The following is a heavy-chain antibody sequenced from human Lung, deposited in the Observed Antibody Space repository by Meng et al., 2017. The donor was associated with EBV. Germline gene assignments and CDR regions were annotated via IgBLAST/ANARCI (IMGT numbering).Heavy chain of an antibody. CDR1: GDSIGNGYF. V-gene: IGHV4-30-4*01. Sequence: QGQLQESGPGLVKPSQTLSLTCTVSGDSIGNGYFWSWIRQPPGKGLEWIGYIYNVGATYYNPSLRSRVSISVDMSMTRFSLKLTSVTAADTAMYYCARDRGYLYPSDFWGRGTLVTVSS. CDR2: IYNVGAT. D-gene: IGHD5-18*01. CDR3: ARDRGYLYPSDF. J-gene: IGHJ4*02.